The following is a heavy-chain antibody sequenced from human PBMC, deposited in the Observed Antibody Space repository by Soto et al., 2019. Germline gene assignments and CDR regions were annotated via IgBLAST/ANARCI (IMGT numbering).Heavy chain of an antibody. J-gene: IGHJ5*02. Sequence: QVTVKESGPVLVKPTETLTLTCTVSGFSLSNAGWGVSWIRQPPGKALEWLAHIFSNDEKSYSTSLKSRLTISKDTSKSQVVLTMTNMDTVDTATYYCASTYSTSWYWFDPWGQGTLVTVSS. D-gene: IGHD6-13*01. CDR1: GFSLSNAGWG. CDR2: IFSNDEK. CDR3: ASTYSTSWYWFDP. V-gene: IGHV2-26*04.